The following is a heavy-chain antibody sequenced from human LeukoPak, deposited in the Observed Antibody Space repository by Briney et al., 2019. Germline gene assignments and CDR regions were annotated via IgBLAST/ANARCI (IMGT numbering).Heavy chain of an antibody. V-gene: IGHV4-34*01. Sequence: SETLSLTCAVYGGSFSGYYWSWIRQPPGKGLEWIGEINHSGSTNYNPSLESRVTISVDTSKNQFSLKLSSVTAADTAVYYCARAVRGYSPRSYYYGMDVWGQGTTVTVSS. J-gene: IGHJ6*02. CDR3: ARAVRGYSPRSYYYGMDV. D-gene: IGHD5-18*01. CDR1: GGSFSGYY. CDR2: INHSGST.